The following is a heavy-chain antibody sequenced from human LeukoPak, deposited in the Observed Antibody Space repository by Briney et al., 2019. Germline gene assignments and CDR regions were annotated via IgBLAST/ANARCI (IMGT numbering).Heavy chain of an antibody. CDR2: ISYDGNNK. V-gene: IGHV3-30*04. Sequence: GGSLRLSCAASGFTFSSYAMYWVRQAPGKGLEWVAVISYDGNNKYYADPVKGRFTISRDNSKNTLYVQMNSLRAEDTAVFYCARARYDFWSGYHDSLFDYWGQGTLVTVSS. CDR1: GFTFSSYA. J-gene: IGHJ4*02. CDR3: ARARYDFWSGYHDSLFDY. D-gene: IGHD3-3*01.